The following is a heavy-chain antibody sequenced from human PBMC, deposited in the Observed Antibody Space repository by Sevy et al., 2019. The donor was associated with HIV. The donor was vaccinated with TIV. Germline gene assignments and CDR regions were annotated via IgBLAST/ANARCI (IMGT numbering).Heavy chain of an antibody. J-gene: IGHJ3*02. CDR2: ISGSGGST. Sequence: GGSLRLSCAASGFTFSSYAMSWVRQAPGKGLEWVSAISGSGGSTYYADSVKGRFTISRDNSKNMLYLQMNSLRAEDTAVYYCAKEWGSYDYIWGSYRSGDAFDIWGQGTMVTVSS. V-gene: IGHV3-23*01. CDR1: GFTFSSYA. CDR3: AKEWGSYDYIWGSYRSGDAFDI. D-gene: IGHD3-16*02.